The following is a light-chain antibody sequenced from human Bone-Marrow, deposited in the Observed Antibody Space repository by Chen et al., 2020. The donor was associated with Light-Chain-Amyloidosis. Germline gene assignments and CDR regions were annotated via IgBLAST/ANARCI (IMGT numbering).Light chain of an antibody. V-gene: IGKV1-39*01. J-gene: IGKJ5*01. CDR3: QQSYSTSLIT. CDR2: AAS. CDR1: QSINSY. Sequence: DIQMTKSPSSLSASVGDRVTITCRASQSINSYLNWYQQKPGKAPKLLIHAASSLQSGVPSRFSGSGSGTDFTLTISSLQPEDFATYYCQQSYSTSLITFGQGTRLEIK.